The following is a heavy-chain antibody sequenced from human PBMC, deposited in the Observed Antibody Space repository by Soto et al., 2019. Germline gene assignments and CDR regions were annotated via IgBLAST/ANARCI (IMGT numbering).Heavy chain of an antibody. CDR3: AMSSKIKIFGVVIPDNCFEP. Sequence: ASVYVSFKASGYTFTSYCISWVRQAPGQWLELMGWISAYNGNKNYAKKLQGRVTMTTDTSTRTAYMELGSLRSEDTAVDYCAMSSKIKIFGVVIPDNCFEPWGQGTLVTVSS. J-gene: IGHJ5*02. V-gene: IGHV1-18*01. D-gene: IGHD3-3*01. CDR1: GYTFTSYC. CDR2: ISAYNGNK.